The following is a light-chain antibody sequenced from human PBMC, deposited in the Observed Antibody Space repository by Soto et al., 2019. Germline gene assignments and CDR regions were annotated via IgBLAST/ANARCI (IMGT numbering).Light chain of an antibody. CDR2: EAS. Sequence: VLTQSPATLSLSPGEGATLSCRASQSVGTYLAWYQQKPGQAPRLIIYEASSRAAGIPAKFSGSGSGTDFTLTINSLEPEDFAVYFCQQRTNWQWTLGQGTKVDIK. CDR1: QSVGTY. J-gene: IGKJ1*01. V-gene: IGKV3-11*01. CDR3: QQRTNWQWT.